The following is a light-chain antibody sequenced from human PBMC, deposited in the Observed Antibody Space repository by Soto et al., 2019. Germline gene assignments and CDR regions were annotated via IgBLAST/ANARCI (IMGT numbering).Light chain of an antibody. Sequence: EIVLTQAPATLSLSPGERATLSCRASQSVSSYLAWYQQKPGQAPRLLIYGASSRATDIADRFSGSGSGTDFTLTISRLEPEDFALYYCQQYGYSPITFGQGPRLEIK. V-gene: IGKV3-20*01. CDR1: QSVSSY. J-gene: IGKJ5*01. CDR2: GAS. CDR3: QQYGYSPIT.